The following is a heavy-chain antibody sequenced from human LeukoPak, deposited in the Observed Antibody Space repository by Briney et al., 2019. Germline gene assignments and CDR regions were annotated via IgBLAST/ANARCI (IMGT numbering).Heavy chain of an antibody. J-gene: IGHJ4*02. CDR3: ARGDFWSGPDY. Sequence: PSETLSLTCAVYGGSFSGYYWSWIRQPPGKGLEWIGEINHSGSTNYNPSLKSRVTISVDTSKNQFSLKLSSVTAADTAVCYCARGDFWSGPDYWGQGTLVTVSS. CDR1: GGSFSGYY. D-gene: IGHD3-3*01. V-gene: IGHV4-34*01. CDR2: INHSGST.